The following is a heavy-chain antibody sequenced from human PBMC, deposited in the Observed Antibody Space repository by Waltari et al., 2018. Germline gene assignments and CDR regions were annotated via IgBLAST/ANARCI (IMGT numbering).Heavy chain of an antibody. CDR3: ARHWNHDILADSFDL. D-gene: IGHD3-9*01. V-gene: IGHV4-4*07. CDR1: HGSISGYY. CDR2: TSPTGGT. Sequence: QVQLQESGPGLLKPSEPLSLTCTVSHGSISGYYWTWIRQPAGKGLEWIGFTSPTGGTDYNPSLKSRVTMSSDTSKNQVFLHLNSVTAADTAVYYCARHWNHDILADSFDLWGQGTRVTISS. J-gene: IGHJ4*02.